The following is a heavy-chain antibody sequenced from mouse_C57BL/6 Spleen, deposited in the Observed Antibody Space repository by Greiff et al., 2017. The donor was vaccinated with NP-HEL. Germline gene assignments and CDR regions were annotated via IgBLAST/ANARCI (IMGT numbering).Heavy chain of an antibody. Sequence: EVQLQQSGPELVKPGASVKIPCKASGYTFTDYNMDWVKQSHGKSLEWIGDINPNNGGTIYNQKFKGKAALTVDKSSNTAYVELRSLKSEDTAVYYCARNYYSNYGAMDYWGQGTSVTVSS. CDR2: INPNNGGT. J-gene: IGHJ4*01. CDR1: GYTFTDYN. V-gene: IGHV1-18*01. D-gene: IGHD2-5*01. CDR3: ARNYYSNYGAMDY.